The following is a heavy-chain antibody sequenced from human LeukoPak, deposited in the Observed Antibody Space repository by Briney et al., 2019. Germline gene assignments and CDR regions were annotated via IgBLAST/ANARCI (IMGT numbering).Heavy chain of an antibody. D-gene: IGHD5-18*01. CDR1: GFTFTTYW. Sequence: GGSLRLSCAASGFTFTTYWMHWVRQAPGEGLVWVSHINSDGSITSYADSVKGRFTISRDNAKNTLYLQMNSLRAEDTAVYYCARDAVDTANAVWGQGTTITVSS. CDR3: ARDAVDTANAV. V-gene: IGHV3-74*01. J-gene: IGHJ6*02. CDR2: INSDGSIT.